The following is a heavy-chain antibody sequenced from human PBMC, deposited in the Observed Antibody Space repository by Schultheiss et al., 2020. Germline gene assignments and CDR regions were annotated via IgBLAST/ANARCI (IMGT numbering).Heavy chain of an antibody. J-gene: IGHJ5*02. CDR1: GFTFDDYA. CDR3: AREVGATGGWFDP. CDR2: INSDGSST. D-gene: IGHD1-26*01. V-gene: IGHV3-74*01. Sequence: GASLRLSCAASGFTFDDYAMHWVRQAPGKGLEWVSRINSDGSSTSYADSVKGRFTISRDNSKNTLYLQMNSLRAEDTAVYYCAREVGATGGWFDPWGQGTLVTVSS.